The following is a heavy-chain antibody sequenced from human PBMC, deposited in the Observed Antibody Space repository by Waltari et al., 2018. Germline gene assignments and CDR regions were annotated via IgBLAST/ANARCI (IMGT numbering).Heavy chain of an antibody. D-gene: IGHD3-10*01. J-gene: IGHJ4*02. CDR2: IIGSGGTS. Sequence: VQLLESGGDLIQPGGSLRLSCAASGFTFSHFAMTWVRQAPGKGLDWVSSIIGSGGTSYYTDSVTGRFTISRDNSENTLYLHMNSLRAEDSAIYYCAKDRGSGRIYFDSWGRGTLVAVSS. CDR1: GFTFSHFA. CDR3: AKDRGSGRIYFDS. V-gene: IGHV3-23*01.